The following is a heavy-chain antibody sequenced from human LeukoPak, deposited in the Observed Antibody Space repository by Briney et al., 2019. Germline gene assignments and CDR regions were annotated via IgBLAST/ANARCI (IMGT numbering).Heavy chain of an antibody. D-gene: IGHD6-13*01. V-gene: IGHV3-13*01. Sequence: GGSLRLSCAASGFTFSSYDMHWVRQATGKGLEWVSAIGTAGDTYYPGSVKGRFTISRDNSNNTLYLQMNGLRAEDTAVYLCATWESSSEWGQGTLVTVSS. J-gene: IGHJ4*02. CDR2: IGTAGDT. CDR1: GFTFSSYD. CDR3: ATWESSSE.